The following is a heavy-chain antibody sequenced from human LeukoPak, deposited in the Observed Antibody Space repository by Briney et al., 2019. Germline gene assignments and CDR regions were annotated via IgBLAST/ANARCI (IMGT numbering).Heavy chain of an antibody. D-gene: IGHD4-11*01. V-gene: IGHV4-59*08. CDR2: ISYSEST. Sequence: SETLSLTCTLSVGSISSYYWSWIRPPPREGLEWSGYISYSESTNYNPSLKSRVTISVDTYNSQFSLQLSSVTAADTAMDFYARHIQSNYQPGWFFDLWGRGTLVTVSS. CDR3: ARHIQSNYQPGWFFDL. CDR1: VGSISSYY. J-gene: IGHJ2*01.